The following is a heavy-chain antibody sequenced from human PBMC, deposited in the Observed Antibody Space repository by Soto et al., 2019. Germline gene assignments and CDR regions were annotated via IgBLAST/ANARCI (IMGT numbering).Heavy chain of an antibody. V-gene: IGHV3-23*01. D-gene: IGHD3-10*01. CDR2: ISGSGGST. CDR3: AKAKDRYGSGSYGFDY. CDR1: GFTFSSYA. Sequence: GGSLRLSCAASGFTFSSYAMSWVRLAPGKGLEWVSVISGSGGSTYYADSVKGRFTISRDNSKNTLYLQMNSLRAEGTAVYYCAKAKDRYGSGSYGFDYWGQGTLVTISS. J-gene: IGHJ4*02.